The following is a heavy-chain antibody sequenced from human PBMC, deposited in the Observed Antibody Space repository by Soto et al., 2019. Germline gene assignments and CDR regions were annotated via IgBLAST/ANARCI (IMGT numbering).Heavy chain of an antibody. V-gene: IGHV1-18*01. J-gene: IGHJ4*02. D-gene: IGHD1-1*01. CDR3: ARARYGDY. CDR2: ISAHNGNT. CDR1: DYTFTSYG. Sequence: QVHLVQSGAEVKKPGASVKVSCKASDYTFTSYGITWVRQAPGQGLEWMGWISAHNGNTDYTQKRQGRVSVTRDTSTCMAYMELRSLGSDDSAVDYGARARYGDYWGQGALVTGSS.